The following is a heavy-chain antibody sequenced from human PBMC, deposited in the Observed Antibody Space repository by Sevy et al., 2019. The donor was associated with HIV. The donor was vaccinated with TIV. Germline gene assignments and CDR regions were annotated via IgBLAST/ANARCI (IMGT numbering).Heavy chain of an antibody. CDR2: IYYSGST. CDR3: ARQGGYSYGTPFDY. J-gene: IGHJ4*02. V-gene: IGHV4-59*08. D-gene: IGHD5-18*01. Sequence: SETLSLTYTVSGASITTYYWSWIRQPPGRRLEWIGYIYYSGSTNYNPSLKSRVTMSLDTSKNQFSLRLTSVTAADTAVYYCARQGGYSYGTPFDYWGPGTPVTVSS. CDR1: GASITTYY.